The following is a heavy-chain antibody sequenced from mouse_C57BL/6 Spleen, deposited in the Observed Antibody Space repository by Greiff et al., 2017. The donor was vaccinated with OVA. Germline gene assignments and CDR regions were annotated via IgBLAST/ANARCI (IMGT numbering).Heavy chain of an antibody. Sequence: VQVVESGPGLVAPSQSLSITCTVSGFSLTSYAISWVRQPPGKGLEWLGVIWTGGGTNYNSALKSRLSISKDNSKSQVFLKMNSLQTDDTARYYCARNSDGSSLYAMDYWGQGTSVTVSS. V-gene: IGHV2-9-1*01. D-gene: IGHD1-1*01. CDR2: IWTGGGT. CDR1: GFSLTSYA. CDR3: ARNSDGSSLYAMDY. J-gene: IGHJ4*01.